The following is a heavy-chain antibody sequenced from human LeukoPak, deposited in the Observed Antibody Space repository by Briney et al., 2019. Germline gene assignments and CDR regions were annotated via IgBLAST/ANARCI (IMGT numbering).Heavy chain of an antibody. Sequence: ASVKVSCEASGYTFTGYYMHWVRQAPGQGLEWMGWTNPNSGGTNYAQKFQGRVTMTRDTSISTAYMELSRLRSDDTAVYYCAREDVAHYWFDPWGQGTLVTVSS. V-gene: IGHV1-2*02. CDR2: TNPNSGGT. D-gene: IGHD5-12*01. CDR3: AREDVAHYWFDP. J-gene: IGHJ5*02. CDR1: GYTFTGYY.